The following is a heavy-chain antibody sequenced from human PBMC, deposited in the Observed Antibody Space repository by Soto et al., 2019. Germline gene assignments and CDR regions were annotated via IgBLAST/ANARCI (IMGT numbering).Heavy chain of an antibody. V-gene: IGHV3-21*01. Sequence: EVQLVESGGGLVKPGGSLRLSYAASGFTFSSYSMNWVRQAPGKGLEWVSSISSSSSYIYYADSVKGRFTISRDNAKNSLYLQMNSLRAEDTAVYYCARDRGAVAGTWVYYYYGMDVWGQGTTVTVSS. J-gene: IGHJ6*02. CDR3: ARDRGAVAGTWVYYYYGMDV. CDR2: ISSSSSYI. CDR1: GFTFSSYS. D-gene: IGHD6-19*01.